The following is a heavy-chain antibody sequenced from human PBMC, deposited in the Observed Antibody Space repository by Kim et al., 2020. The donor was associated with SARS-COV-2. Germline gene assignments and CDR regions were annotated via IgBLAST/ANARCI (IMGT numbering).Heavy chain of an antibody. J-gene: IGHJ5*02. Sequence: ASVKVSCKASGYTFTGYYMHWVRQAPGQGLEWMGWINPNSGGTNYAQKFQGRVTMTRDTSISTAYMELSRLRSDDTAVYYCARGGLWFGELLYNWFDPWGQGTLVTVSS. D-gene: IGHD3-10*01. V-gene: IGHV1-2*02. CDR1: GYTFTGYY. CDR3: ARGGLWFGELLYNWFDP. CDR2: INPNSGGT.